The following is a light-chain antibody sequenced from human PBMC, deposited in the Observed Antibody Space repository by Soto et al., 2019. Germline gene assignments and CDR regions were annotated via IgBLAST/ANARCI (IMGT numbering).Light chain of an antibody. J-gene: IGLJ2*01. Sequence: QPVLTQSPSASASLGASVKLTCTLNSGHSSYAIAWHQQQPEKGPRYLMKLNSDGSHSKGDGIPDRFSGPSSGAERYLTISSLQSEDEADYYCQTWDTGIRVVFGGGTKLTVL. V-gene: IGLV4-69*01. CDR3: QTWDTGIRVV. CDR2: LNSDGSH. CDR1: SGHSSYA.